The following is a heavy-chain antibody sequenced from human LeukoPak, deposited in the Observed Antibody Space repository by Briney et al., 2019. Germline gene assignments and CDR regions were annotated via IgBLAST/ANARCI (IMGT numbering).Heavy chain of an antibody. J-gene: IGHJ4*02. CDR2: IYYSGST. D-gene: IGHD1/OR15-1a*01. CDR3: AKIGNNFDY. CDR1: GGSISSSSYY. Sequence: PSETLSLTCTVSGGSISSSSYYWGWIRQPPGKGLEWIGSIYYSGSTYYNPSLKSRVTISVDTSKNQFSLKLSSVTAADTAVYYCAKIGNNFDYWGQGTLVTVSS. V-gene: IGHV4-39*01.